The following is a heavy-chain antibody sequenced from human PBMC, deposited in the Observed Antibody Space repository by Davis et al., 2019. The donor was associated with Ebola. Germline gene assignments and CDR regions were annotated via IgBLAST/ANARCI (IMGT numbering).Heavy chain of an antibody. J-gene: IGHJ6*02. V-gene: IGHV1-69*04. CDR1: GGTFSSYA. CDR3: ARDKDIVVVPAAKDGKYYYYGMDV. D-gene: IGHD2-2*01. Sequence: AASVKVSCKASGGTFSSYAISWVRQAPGQGLEWMGMIIPILGIANYAQKFQGRVTITADKSTSTAYMELSSLRSEDTAVYYCARDKDIVVVPAAKDGKYYYYGMDVWGQGTTVTVSS. CDR2: IIPILGIA.